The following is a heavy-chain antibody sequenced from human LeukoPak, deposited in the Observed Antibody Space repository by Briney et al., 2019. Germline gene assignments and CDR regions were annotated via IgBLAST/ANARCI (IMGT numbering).Heavy chain of an antibody. CDR2: INPNSGGT. J-gene: IGHJ5*02. D-gene: IGHD6-13*01. CDR1: GYTFTGYY. Sequence: ASVKVSCKASGYTFTGYYMHWVRQATGQGLEWMGWINPNSGGTNYAQKFQGRVTMTRDTSISTAYMELSRLRSDDTAVYYCAREYSSSWYERKNWFDPWGQGTLVTVSS. V-gene: IGHV1-2*02. CDR3: AREYSSSWYERKNWFDP.